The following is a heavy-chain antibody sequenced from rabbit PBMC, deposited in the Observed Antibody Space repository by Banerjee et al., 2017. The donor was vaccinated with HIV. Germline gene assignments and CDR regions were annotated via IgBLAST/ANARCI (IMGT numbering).Heavy chain of an antibody. V-gene: IGHV1S40*01. CDR3: ARAASGGDRALKL. D-gene: IGHD1-1*01. CDR2: IYTGSSDGT. CDR1: GFSFSSSYD. J-gene: IGHJ4*01. Sequence: QSLEESGGDLVKPGASLTLTCTASGFSFSSSYDMCWVRQAPGKGLEWIACIYTGSSDGTYYASWAKGRFTISKTSSTTVTLQMTSLTAADTATYFCARAASGGDRALKLWGPGTLVTVS.